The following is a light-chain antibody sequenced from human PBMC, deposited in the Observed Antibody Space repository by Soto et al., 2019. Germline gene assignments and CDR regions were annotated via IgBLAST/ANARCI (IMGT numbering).Light chain of an antibody. V-gene: IGLV2-14*01. CDR1: NSDDGAYNY. CDR2: DVT. CDR3: SSYTGSSTLFV. Sequence: HSVLTQPAPVSVTPAQSITISCTGKNSDDGAYNYVSWYQQHPGKAPRLMIYDVTNRPSGVSNRFSGSKSGNTASLTISGFQAEDEADYYCSSYTGSSTLFVFGTGTKVTV. J-gene: IGLJ1*01.